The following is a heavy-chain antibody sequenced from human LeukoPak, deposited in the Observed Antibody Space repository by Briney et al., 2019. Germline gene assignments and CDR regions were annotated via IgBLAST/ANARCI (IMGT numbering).Heavy chain of an antibody. Sequence: PGGSLRLSCAASGFTFSSYAMSWVRQAPGKGLEWISAISGSGGSTYYADSVKGRFTISRDNSKNTLYPQMNSLRAEDTAVYYCAKDITVTLGGPDYWGQGTLVTVSS. CDR3: AKDITVTLGGPDY. CDR1: GFTFSSYA. D-gene: IGHD4-17*01. J-gene: IGHJ4*02. V-gene: IGHV3-23*01. CDR2: ISGSGGST.